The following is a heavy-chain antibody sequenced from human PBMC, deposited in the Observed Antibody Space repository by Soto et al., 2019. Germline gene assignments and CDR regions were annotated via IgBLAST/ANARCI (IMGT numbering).Heavy chain of an antibody. CDR3: ARGLFGQQWLVGFDT. V-gene: IGHV1-69*01. CDR2: TIPMFATA. J-gene: IGHJ4*02. CDR1: GGSFSNYI. D-gene: IGHD6-19*01. Sequence: QVHLVQSGAEVKKPGSSVKVSCKASGGSFSNYIFAWVRQAPGQGLEWMGGTIPMFATAQYAQKLQGRVTITADESTSTVYMDLTSLTSDDTAAYYCARGLFGQQWLVGFDTWGQGTLVTVSS.